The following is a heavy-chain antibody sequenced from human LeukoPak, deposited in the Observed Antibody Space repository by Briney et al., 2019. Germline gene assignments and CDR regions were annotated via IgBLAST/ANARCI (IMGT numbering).Heavy chain of an antibody. D-gene: IGHD6-19*01. CDR2: IIPIFGTA. Sequence: SVKVSCKASGGTFSSYAISWVRQAPGQGLEWMGGIIPIFGTANYAQKFQGRVTITADKSTSTAYMELSSLRSEDTAVYYCAREWAVAGTGYFDYWGQGTLVTVSS. CDR1: GGTFSSYA. V-gene: IGHV1-69*06. CDR3: AREWAVAGTGYFDY. J-gene: IGHJ4*02.